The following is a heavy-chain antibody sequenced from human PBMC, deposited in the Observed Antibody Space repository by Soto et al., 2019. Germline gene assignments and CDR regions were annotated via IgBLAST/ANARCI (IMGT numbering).Heavy chain of an antibody. CDR1: GGTFSSYA. Sequence: ASVKVSCKASGGTFSSYAISWVRQAPGQGLEWMGGIIPIFGIANYAQKFQGRVTITADKSTSTAYMELSSLRSEDTAVYYCARDPRYCSSTSCYDVFDIWGQGTMVTVSS. D-gene: IGHD2-2*01. V-gene: IGHV1-69*10. J-gene: IGHJ3*02. CDR3: ARDPRYCSSTSCYDVFDI. CDR2: IIPIFGIA.